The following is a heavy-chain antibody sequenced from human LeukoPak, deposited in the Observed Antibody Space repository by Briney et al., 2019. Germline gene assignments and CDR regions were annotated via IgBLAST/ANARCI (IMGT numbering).Heavy chain of an antibody. CDR2: INHSGST. J-gene: IGHJ4*02. V-gene: IGHV4-34*01. CDR1: GGSFSGYY. Sequence: SETLSLTCAVYGGSFSGYYWSWIRQPPGKGLEGIGEINHSGSTNYNPSLKSRVTISVDTSKNQFSLKLSSVTAADTAVYYCARKDCSGGSCKLDYWGQGTLVTVSS. CDR3: ARKDCSGGSCKLDY. D-gene: IGHD2-15*01.